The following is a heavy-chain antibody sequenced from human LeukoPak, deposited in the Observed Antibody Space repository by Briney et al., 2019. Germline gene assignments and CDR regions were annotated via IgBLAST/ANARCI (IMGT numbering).Heavy chain of an antibody. CDR2: ISYDGSNK. CDR3: ARARRGCSSTSCYGGNFDY. J-gene: IGHJ4*02. CDR1: GFTFSSYA. V-gene: IGHV3-30-3*01. Sequence: GGSLRLSCAASGFTFSSYAMHWVRQAPGKGLEWVAVISYDGSNKYYADSVKGRFTVSRDNSKNTLYLQMNSLRAEDTAVYYCARARRGCSSTSCYGGNFDYWGQGTLVTVSS. D-gene: IGHD2-2*01.